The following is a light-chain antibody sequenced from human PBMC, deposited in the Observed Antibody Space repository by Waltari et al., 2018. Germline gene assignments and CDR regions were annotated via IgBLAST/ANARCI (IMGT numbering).Light chain of an antibody. CDR3: QQYNTYWLT. CDR2: KAS. V-gene: IGKV1-5*03. Sequence: DIQMTQSPATLSASVGDRVTITCQASQNINNWLAWYQQKPGKAPKLLIYKASTLESGVPSRFSGSGSGTEFTLTITSLQPDDFATYHCQQYNTYWLTFGGGTKVDIK. CDR1: QNINNW. J-gene: IGKJ4*01.